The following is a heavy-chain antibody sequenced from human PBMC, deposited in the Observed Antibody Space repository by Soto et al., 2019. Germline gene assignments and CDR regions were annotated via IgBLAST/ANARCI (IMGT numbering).Heavy chain of an antibody. CDR3: AKAVYSGGWSYFDH. CDR1: GFSFSSYG. CDR2: ISYDGSNK. Sequence: QVQLVESGGGVVQPGRSLRLSCAASGFSFSSYGMHWVRQAPGKGLEWVAIISYDGSNKYYADSVKGRFTISRDNSKNTLYLQMNSLRAEDTAVYYCAKAVYSGGWSYFDHWGQGTLVTVSS. V-gene: IGHV3-30*18. J-gene: IGHJ4*02. D-gene: IGHD6-19*01.